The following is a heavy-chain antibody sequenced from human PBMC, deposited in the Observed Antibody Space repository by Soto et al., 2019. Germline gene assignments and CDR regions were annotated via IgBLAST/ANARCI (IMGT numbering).Heavy chain of an antibody. V-gene: IGHV4-30-4*01. Sequence: PSERLSLSCTVSGGSISSGDYYWSWIRQPPGKGPPWIGYVYYSGRPYDNPPLNSRVAISVDTSKNQFSLKLSSVTAADTAVYYFARGLGFLDRTIYYYGLDVWRQWTTVTVSS. J-gene: IGHJ6*02. D-gene: IGHD3-3*01. CDR3: ARGLGFLDRTIYYYGLDV. CDR2: VYYSGRP. CDR1: GGSISSGDYY.